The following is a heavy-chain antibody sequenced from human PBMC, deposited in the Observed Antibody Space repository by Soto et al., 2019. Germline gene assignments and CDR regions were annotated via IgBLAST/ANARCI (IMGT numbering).Heavy chain of an antibody. V-gene: IGHV4-59*01. J-gene: IGHJ5*02. CDR3: ARDHAGSLEFDP. CDR1: GGSISSYY. CDR2: IYYSGST. D-gene: IGHD2-15*01. Sequence: SETLSLTCTVSGGSISSYYWSWIRQPPGKGLEWIGYIYYSGSTNYNPSLKSRVTISVDTSKNQFSLKLSSVTAADTAVYYCARDHAGSLEFDPWGQGTLVTVSS.